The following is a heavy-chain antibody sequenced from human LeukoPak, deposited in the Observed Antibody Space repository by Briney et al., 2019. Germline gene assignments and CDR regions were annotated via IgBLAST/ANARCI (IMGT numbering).Heavy chain of an antibody. Sequence: ASVKVSCKASGYTFTSYYMHWVRQAPGQGLEWMGIINPSGGRTSYAQKFQGRVTLTKDTSTSTVDMELSSLRSEDTAVYYCERGGVSPKDAFDIWGQGTMVTVSS. CDR3: ERGGVSPKDAFDI. CDR2: INPSGGRT. J-gene: IGHJ3*02. CDR1: GYTFTSYY. D-gene: IGHD3-3*01. V-gene: IGHV1-46*01.